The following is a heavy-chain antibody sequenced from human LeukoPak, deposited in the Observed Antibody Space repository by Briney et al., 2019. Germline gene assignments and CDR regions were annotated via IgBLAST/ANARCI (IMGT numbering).Heavy chain of an antibody. CDR2: FIGSSGNT. CDR3: AKGLSGSSGWYYFDY. J-gene: IGHJ4*02. V-gene: IGHV3-23*01. D-gene: IGHD6-19*01. CDR1: GFTFSSNG. Sequence: PGGSLRLSCAASGFTFSSNGMSWVRQAPGKGLEWVSTFIGSSGNTYYADSVKGRFTISRDNSKNTLYLQMNSLRAEDTAVHYCAKGLSGSSGWYYFDYWGQGALVTVSS.